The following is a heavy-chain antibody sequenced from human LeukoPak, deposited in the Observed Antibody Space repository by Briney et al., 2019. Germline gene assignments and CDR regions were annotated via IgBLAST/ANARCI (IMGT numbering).Heavy chain of an antibody. CDR3: ASARNSYDY. V-gene: IGHV4-34*01. J-gene: IGHJ4*02. CDR2: INHSGST. CDR1: GGSFSGYY. Sequence: SETLSLTCAVYGGSFSGYYWSWIRQPPGKGLEWIGEINHSGSTNYNPSLKSRVTISVDTSKNQFSLKLSSVTAAGTAVYYCASARNSYDYWGQGTLVTVSS.